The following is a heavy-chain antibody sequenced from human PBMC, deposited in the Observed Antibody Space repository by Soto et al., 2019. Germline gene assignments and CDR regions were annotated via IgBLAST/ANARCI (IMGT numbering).Heavy chain of an antibody. Sequence: QVQLVESGGGVVQPGRSLRLTRAASGFIFSGSGMHWVRQAPGEGLEWVALVSNDGIRKYYGDSVKGRFTISRDNAENTLYLQMNSLRAEDTAVYYCARWVGGSMYDNSGKYDSWGQGTLVTVSS. CDR1: GFIFSGSG. D-gene: IGHD3-22*01. J-gene: IGHJ5*01. V-gene: IGHV3-30*03. CDR3: ARWVGGSMYDNSGKYDS. CDR2: VSNDGIRK.